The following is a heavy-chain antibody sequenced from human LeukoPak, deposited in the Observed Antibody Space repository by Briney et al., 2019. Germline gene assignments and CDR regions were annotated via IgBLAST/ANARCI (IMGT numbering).Heavy chain of an antibody. J-gene: IGHJ6*02. V-gene: IGHV3-33*06. Sequence: GGSLRLSCAASGFTFSSYAMHWVRQAPGKGLEWVAVIWYDGSNKYYADSVKGRFTISRDNSKNTLYLQMNSLRPEDTAVYYCAKEGTPKNYFYYGMDVWGQRATVTGS. CDR2: IWYDGSNK. CDR1: GFTFSSYA. CDR3: AKEGTPKNYFYYGMDV.